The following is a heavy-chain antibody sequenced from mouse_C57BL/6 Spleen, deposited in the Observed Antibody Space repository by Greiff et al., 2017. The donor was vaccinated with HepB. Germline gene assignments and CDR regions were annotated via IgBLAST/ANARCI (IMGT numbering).Heavy chain of an antibody. CDR2: IYPGSGST. J-gene: IGHJ3*01. CDR3: ATYDGYYPAWVAY. V-gene: IGHV1-55*01. CDR1: GYTFTSYW. D-gene: IGHD2-3*01. Sequence: QVQLKQPGAELVKPGASVKMSCKASGYTFTSYWITWVKQRPGQGLEWIGDIYPGSGSTNYNEKFKSKATLTVDTSSSTAYMQLSSLTSEDSAVYYCATYDGYYPAWVAYWGQGTLVTVSA.